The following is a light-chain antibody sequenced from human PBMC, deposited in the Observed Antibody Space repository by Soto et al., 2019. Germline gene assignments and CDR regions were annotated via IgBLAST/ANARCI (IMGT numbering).Light chain of an antibody. J-gene: IGKJ2*01. CDR2: AAS. CDR1: QNIRTY. V-gene: IGKV1-39*01. Sequence: DIQVTQSPSSLSASVGDRVTITCRASQNIRTYLYWYQQKPGKAPKLLIYAASSLQGGVPSRFSGSGSGTDFTLTISSLQPEDFATYYCQQSYSTPPYTFGQGTRLEIK. CDR3: QQSYSTPPYT.